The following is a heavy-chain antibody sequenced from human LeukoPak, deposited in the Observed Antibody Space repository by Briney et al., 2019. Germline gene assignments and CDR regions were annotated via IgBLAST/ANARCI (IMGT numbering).Heavy chain of an antibody. V-gene: IGHV1-2*02. J-gene: IGHJ5*02. CDR3: AREYYGRALDP. Sequence: ASVKVSCKASGYTFTGYFMHWVRQAPGQGLEWMGWINPNIGATKYARKFQGRVTMTRDTSISTAYMELSRLRSDDTAVYYCAREYYGRALDPWGQGTLVTVSS. D-gene: IGHD2-21*01. CDR2: INPNIGAT. CDR1: GYTFTGYF.